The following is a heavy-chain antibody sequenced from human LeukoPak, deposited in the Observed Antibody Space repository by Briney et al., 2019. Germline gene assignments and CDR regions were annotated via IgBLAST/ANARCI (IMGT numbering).Heavy chain of an antibody. CDR2: IYPDDSDT. CDR1: GYSFTNYW. CDR3: AKLGAYTSSWYGFVDY. V-gene: IGHV5-51*01. Sequence: GESLKISCKGSGYSFTNYWIGWVRQMPGKGLEWMGIIYPDDSDTRYSPSFQDQVTISVDKSISTAYLQWSSLKASDTAMYYCAKLGAYTSSWYGFVDYWGQGTLITVSS. J-gene: IGHJ4*02. D-gene: IGHD6-19*01.